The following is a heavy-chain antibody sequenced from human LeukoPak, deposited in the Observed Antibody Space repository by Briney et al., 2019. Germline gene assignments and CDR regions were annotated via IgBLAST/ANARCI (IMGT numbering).Heavy chain of an antibody. CDR1: GFTFSSYS. CDR3: AKLGLVVPKAQY. D-gene: IGHD2-2*01. Sequence: PGGSLRLSCAASGFTFSSYSMNWVRQAPGKGLEWVSYISNSSSTIYYADSVKGRFTISRDNAKNSLYLQMNSLRAEDTAVYYCAKLGLVVPKAQYWGQGTLVTVSS. CDR2: ISNSSSTI. J-gene: IGHJ4*02. V-gene: IGHV3-48*01.